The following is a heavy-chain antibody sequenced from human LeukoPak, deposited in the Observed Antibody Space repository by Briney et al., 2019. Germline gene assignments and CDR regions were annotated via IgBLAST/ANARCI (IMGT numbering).Heavy chain of an antibody. J-gene: IGHJ4*02. CDR2: IYYSGTT. CDR1: GGSISSSSYY. V-gene: IGHV4-31*03. Sequence: PSETLSLTCTVSGGSISSSSYYWGWIRQHPGKGLEWIGYIYYSGTTYYNPSLKSRVIILLDTSKSQFSLKLTSVTAADTAVYYCARAAQNWNNAPYFDYWGQGTLVAVSS. CDR3: ARAAQNWNNAPYFDY. D-gene: IGHD1/OR15-1a*01.